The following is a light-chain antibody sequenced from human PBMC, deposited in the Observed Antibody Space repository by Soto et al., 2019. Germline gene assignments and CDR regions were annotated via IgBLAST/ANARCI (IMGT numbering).Light chain of an antibody. Sequence: QSAVTQPRSVSLSPGQSVTISCTGTSSDVGRYDYVSWYQQHPGKAPKLIIYDVSERPSGVPDRFSGSKFGNTASLTISGLQAEDEADYSCCSFAGSYTYVFGTGAKVTVL. CDR2: DVS. CDR3: CSFAGSYTYV. J-gene: IGLJ1*01. V-gene: IGLV2-11*01. CDR1: SSDVGRYDY.